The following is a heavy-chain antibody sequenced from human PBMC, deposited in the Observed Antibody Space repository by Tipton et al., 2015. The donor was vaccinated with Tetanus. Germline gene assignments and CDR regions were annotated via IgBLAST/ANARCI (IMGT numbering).Heavy chain of an antibody. Sequence: VQLVQSGGGLIQPGGSLRLSCVASGFIVSSHYMSWVRQAPGKGLEWVSVMYSGGDTYYVDSVKGRFSISRDNAKNTLYLQMNSLRVEDTAVYYCVRVGISQNAYSYVYHGLDVWGQGTTVTVSS. V-gene: IGHV3-53*01. CDR1: GFIVSSHY. J-gene: IGHJ6*02. CDR2: MYSGGDT. CDR3: VRVGISQNAYSYVYHGLDV. D-gene: IGHD5-18*01.